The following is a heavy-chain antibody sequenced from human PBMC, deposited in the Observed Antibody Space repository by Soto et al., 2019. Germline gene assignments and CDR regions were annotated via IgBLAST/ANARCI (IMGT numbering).Heavy chain of an antibody. CDR3: AREDTAMVDYHDSSGYAGFDY. J-gene: IGHJ4*02. D-gene: IGHD3-22*01. Sequence: PGGSLRLSCAASGFTFSSYGMHWVRQAPGKGLEWVAVIWYDGSNKYYADSVKGRFTISRDNSKNTLYLQMNSLRAEDTAVYYCAREDTAMVDYHDSSGYAGFDYWGQGTLVTVSS. CDR2: IWYDGSNK. CDR1: GFTFSSYG. V-gene: IGHV3-33*01.